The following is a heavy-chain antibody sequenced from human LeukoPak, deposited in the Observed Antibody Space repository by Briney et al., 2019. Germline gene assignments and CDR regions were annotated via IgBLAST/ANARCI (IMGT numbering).Heavy chain of an antibody. D-gene: IGHD3-9*01. CDR3: ARDPLTTKGIDY. J-gene: IGHJ4*02. CDR1: GGSISSGSYY. V-gene: IGHV4-61*02. Sequence: PSETLSLTCTVSGGSISSGSYYWSWIRQPAGKGLEWIGRIYTSGSTNYNPSLKSRVTISVDTSKNQFSLKLSSVTAADTAVYYCARDPLTTKGIDYWGRGTLVTVSS. CDR2: IYTSGST.